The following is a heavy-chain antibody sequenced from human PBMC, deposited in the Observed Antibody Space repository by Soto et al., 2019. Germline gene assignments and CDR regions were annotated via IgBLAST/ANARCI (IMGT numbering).Heavy chain of an antibody. J-gene: IGHJ4*02. CDR3: ARDPTGYSSSWQTYFDY. Sequence: ASVKVSCKASGYTFTSYGISWVRQATGQGLEWMGWISAYNGNTNYAQKLQGRVTMTTGTSTSTAYMELRSLRSDDTAVYYCARDPTGYSSSWQTYFDYWGQGTLVTVSS. D-gene: IGHD6-13*01. CDR2: ISAYNGNT. V-gene: IGHV1-18*01. CDR1: GYTFTSYG.